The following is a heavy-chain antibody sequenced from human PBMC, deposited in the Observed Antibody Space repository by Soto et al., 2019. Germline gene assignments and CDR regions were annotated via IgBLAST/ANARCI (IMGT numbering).Heavy chain of an antibody. CDR3: ANSYYYDSSGYYYDVSGYYGMDV. Sequence: GGSLRLSCAASGVTFSSYGMHWVRQAPGKGLEWVAVISYDGSNKYYADSVKGRFTISRDNSKNTLYLQMNSLRAEDTAVYYCANSYYYDSSGYYYDVSGYYGMDVWGQGTTVTVSS. J-gene: IGHJ6*02. D-gene: IGHD3-22*01. CDR2: ISYDGSNK. CDR1: GVTFSSYG. V-gene: IGHV3-30*18.